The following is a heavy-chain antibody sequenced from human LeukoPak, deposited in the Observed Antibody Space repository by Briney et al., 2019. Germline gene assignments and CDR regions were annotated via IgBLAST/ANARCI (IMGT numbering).Heavy chain of an antibody. CDR1: GYTFISYD. CDR3: ALGPATYSYSHMDV. J-gene: IGHJ6*02. V-gene: IGHV1-8*02. Sequence: APVKVSCKASGYTFISYDINWVRQATGQGLEWMGWMNPYSGYTGYAQKFQGRVTMTRNTSISTAYMDLSSLTSEDTAVYFCALGPATYSYSHMDVWGQGTTVTVSS. CDR2: MNPYSGYT.